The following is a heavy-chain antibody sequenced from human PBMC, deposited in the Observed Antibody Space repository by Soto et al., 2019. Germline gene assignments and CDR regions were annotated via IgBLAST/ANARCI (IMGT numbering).Heavy chain of an antibody. Sequence: QPGGSLRLSCTASGFTFGDYAMSWFRQAPGKGLEWVGFIRSKAYGGTTEYAASVKGRFTISRDDSKSIAYLQMNSLKTEDTAVYYCTRVPGYSGYDLRDYYYYGMDVWGRGTTVTVSS. CDR2: IRSKAYGGTT. CDR1: GFTFGDYA. V-gene: IGHV3-49*03. CDR3: TRVPGYSGYDLRDYYYYGMDV. J-gene: IGHJ6*02. D-gene: IGHD5-12*01.